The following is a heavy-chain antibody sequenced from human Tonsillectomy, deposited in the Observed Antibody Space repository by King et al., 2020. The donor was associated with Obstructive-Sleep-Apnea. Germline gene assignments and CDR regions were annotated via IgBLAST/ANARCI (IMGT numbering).Heavy chain of an antibody. D-gene: IGHD2-21*02. CDR2: ISYDGSSK. CDR3: AKGLRPNVVVTTIVDY. CDR1: GFTFNNYG. V-gene: IGHV3-30*18. J-gene: IGHJ4*02. Sequence: VQLVESGGGVVQPGRPLRLSCAASGFTFNNYGMHWVRQAPGEGLEWVAFISYDGSSKYYVDSVRGRFTISRDTSKNTLYLQMNSLRAVDTAVYYCAKGLRPNVVVTTIVDYWGQGTLVSVSS.